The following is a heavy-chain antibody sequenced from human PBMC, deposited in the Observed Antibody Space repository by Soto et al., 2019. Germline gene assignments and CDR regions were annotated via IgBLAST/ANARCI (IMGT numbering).Heavy chain of an antibody. CDR2: ISGSGGST. D-gene: IGHD1-26*01. J-gene: IGHJ4*02. CDR3: AKASGSFYYFDY. V-gene: IGHV3-23*01. CDR1: GFTFSSYA. Sequence: GGSVRLSCAASGFTFSSYAMSWVRQAPGKGLEWVSAISGSGGSTYYADSVKGRFTISRDNSKNTLYLQMNSLRAEDTAVYYCAKASGSFYYFDYWGQGTLVTVSS.